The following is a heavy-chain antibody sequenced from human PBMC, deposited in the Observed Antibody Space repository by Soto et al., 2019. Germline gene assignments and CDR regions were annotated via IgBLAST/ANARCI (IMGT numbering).Heavy chain of an antibody. CDR2: ISDSGHYI. D-gene: IGHD3-22*01. J-gene: IGHJ5*02. V-gene: IGHV3-21*01. Sequence: GGSLRLSCAASGFTFSTYGMNGVRPAPGKGLEWLSSISDSGHYIYYADSVKGRFTISRDNAKNSLFLQMNSLRGENTAVYYCARSGLALPYSASHWFDPWGHGTLVTVSS. CDR1: GFTFSTYG. CDR3: ARSGLALPYSASHWFDP.